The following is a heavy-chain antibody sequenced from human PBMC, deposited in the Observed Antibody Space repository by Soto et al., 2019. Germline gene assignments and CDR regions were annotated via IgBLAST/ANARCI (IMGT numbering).Heavy chain of an antibody. CDR2: IFHTGGT. V-gene: IGHV4-4*02. CDR3: ARVFSSGSGWMYYFDF. CDR1: SDSIAGENW. Sequence: QVQLQESGPGLVKPSETLSLTCTVSSDSIAGENWWSWVRQPPGMGLEWIGEIFHTGGTNYNPSRKGRVSMGVDKSKNQFSLKLISATAADTAVYYCARVFSSGSGWMYYFDFWGQGTLVSVSS. J-gene: IGHJ4*02. D-gene: IGHD6-25*01.